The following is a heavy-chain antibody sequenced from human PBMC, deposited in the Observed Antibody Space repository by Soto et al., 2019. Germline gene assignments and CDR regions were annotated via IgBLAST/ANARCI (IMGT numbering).Heavy chain of an antibody. J-gene: IGHJ6*02. V-gene: IGHV4-30-2*01. CDR3: ARGRNYYYGMDV. Sequence: SETLSLTCTVSGGSISSGGYYWSWIRQHPGKGLEWIGYIYHSGSTYYNPSLKSRVTISVDRSKNQFSLKLSSVTAADTAVYYCARGRNYYYGMDVWGQGTTVTVSS. CDR1: GGSISSGGYY. CDR2: IYHSGST.